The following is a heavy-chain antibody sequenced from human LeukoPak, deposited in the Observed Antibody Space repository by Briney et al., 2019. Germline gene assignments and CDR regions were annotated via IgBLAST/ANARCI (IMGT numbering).Heavy chain of an antibody. J-gene: IGHJ4*02. CDR1: GFTFSGYT. CDR2: ITSSSDYI. V-gene: IGHV3-21*01. Sequence: GGSLRLSCAASGFTFSGYTMNWVRQAPGKGLEWVSSITSSSDYIYYADSVKGRFTISRDNGKNSLYVQMNSLRAEDTAVYYCARTFYCGGDCYAFDYWGQGTLVTVSS. D-gene: IGHD2-21*02. CDR3: ARTFYCGGDCYAFDY.